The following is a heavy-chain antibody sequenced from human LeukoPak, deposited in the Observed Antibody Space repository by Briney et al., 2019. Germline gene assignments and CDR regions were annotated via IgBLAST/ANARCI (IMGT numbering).Heavy chain of an antibody. J-gene: IGHJ4*02. CDR1: GFTFSSYG. Sequence: GRSLRLSCAASGFTFSSYGMHWVRQAPGKGLEWVSAISGSGDSTYYADSVKGRFTISRDNSKNTLYLQMNSLRAEDTAVFYCAKVAIPTSLGGQGTLVTVSS. V-gene: IGHV3-23*01. CDR3: AKVAIPTSL. CDR2: ISGSGDST.